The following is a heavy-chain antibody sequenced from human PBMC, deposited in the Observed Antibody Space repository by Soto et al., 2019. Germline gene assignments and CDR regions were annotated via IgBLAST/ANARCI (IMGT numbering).Heavy chain of an antibody. CDR2: IIPIFGTA. CDR1: GGTFSSYA. V-gene: IGHV1-69*13. D-gene: IGHD3-10*01. J-gene: IGHJ6*02. CDR3: ARDRGSGSVDYYYGMDV. Sequence: SVKVSCKASGGTFSSYAISWVRQAPGQGLEWMGGIIPIFGTANYAQKFQGRVTITADESTSTAYMELSSLRSEDTAVYYCARDRGSGSVDYYYGMDVWGQGTTVTAP.